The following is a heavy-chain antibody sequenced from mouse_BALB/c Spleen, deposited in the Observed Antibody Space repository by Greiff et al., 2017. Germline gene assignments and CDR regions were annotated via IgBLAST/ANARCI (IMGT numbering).Heavy chain of an antibody. J-gene: IGHJ3*01. CDR3: TRPVLTVVATPFAY. CDR2: IRLKSNNYAT. V-gene: IGHV6-6*02. Sequence: DVKLVESGGGLVQPGGSMKLSCVASGFTFSNYWMNWVRQSPEKGLEWVAEIRLKSNNYATHYAESVKGRFTISRDDSKSSVYLQMNNLRAEDTGIYYCTRPVLTVVATPFAYWGQGTLVTVSA. CDR1: GFTFSNYW. D-gene: IGHD1-1*01.